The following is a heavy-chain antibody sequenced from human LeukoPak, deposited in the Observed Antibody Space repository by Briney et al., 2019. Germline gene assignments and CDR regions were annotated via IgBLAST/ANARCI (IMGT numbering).Heavy chain of an antibody. D-gene: IGHD1-26*01. Sequence: GGSLRLSCAASGFTFSSYGMHWVRQTPGKGLERVAVISYDGSNKYYADSVKGRSTISRDNSKNTLYLQMNSLRAEDTAVYYCAKDWEPIQHDTIDYWGQGTLVTVSS. J-gene: IGHJ4*02. V-gene: IGHV3-30*18. CDR1: GFTFSSYG. CDR3: AKDWEPIQHDTIDY. CDR2: ISYDGSNK.